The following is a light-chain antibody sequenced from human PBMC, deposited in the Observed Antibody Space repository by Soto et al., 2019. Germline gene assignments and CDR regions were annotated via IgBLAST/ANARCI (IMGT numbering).Light chain of an antibody. CDR2: KND. Sequence: NFMLTQPHSVSESPGKTVTIACTRSSGCIASNHVQWYQQRPGSAPTIVIYKNDQRFSGVPARFSGATDGSSNAASLTISGLQIEDYAYYYCQSFDPTSVVFGGGTKLTVL. V-gene: IGLV6-57*04. CDR3: QSFDPTSVV. J-gene: IGLJ2*01. CDR1: SGCIASNH.